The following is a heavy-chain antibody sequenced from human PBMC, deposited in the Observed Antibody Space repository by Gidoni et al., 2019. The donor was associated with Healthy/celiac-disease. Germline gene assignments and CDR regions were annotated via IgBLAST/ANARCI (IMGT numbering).Heavy chain of an antibody. V-gene: IGHV3-33*01. Sequence: QVQLVESGGGLVQPGRSLRLSCAASVFTFSIYGMHWVRQAPGKGLDWVAVIWYDGSNKYYADSGKGRFTISRDNSKNTLYLQMNSLRAEDTAVYYCARDLVYSSSPDYYFDYWGQGTLVTVSS. CDR1: VFTFSIYG. CDR2: IWYDGSNK. D-gene: IGHD6-6*01. J-gene: IGHJ4*02. CDR3: ARDLVYSSSPDYYFDY.